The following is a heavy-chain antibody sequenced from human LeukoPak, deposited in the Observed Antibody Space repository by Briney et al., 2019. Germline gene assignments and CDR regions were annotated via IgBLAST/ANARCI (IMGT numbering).Heavy chain of an antibody. V-gene: IGHV3-48*01. CDR3: ARGGTAVARGEY. Sequence: GSLRLSCAASGFTFSSYSMNWVRQAPGGGLEWVSYISNSGSTTYYADSVKGRFTISRDNAKNSLYLQMNSLRVEDTAVYYRARGGTAVARGEYWGQGTLVTVSS. D-gene: IGHD6-19*01. CDR2: ISNSGSTT. J-gene: IGHJ4*02. CDR1: GFTFSSYS.